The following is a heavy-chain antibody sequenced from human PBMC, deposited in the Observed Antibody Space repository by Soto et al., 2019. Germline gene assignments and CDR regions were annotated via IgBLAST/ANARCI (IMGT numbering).Heavy chain of an antibody. CDR2: TTDDGGRT. CDR1: GFSFSSYA. CDR3: AKGGGFGTGAYYNVAY. Sequence: EVQLLESGGGLVEPGGSLRLSCTASGFSFSSYAMTWVRQAPGKGLEWVSSTTDDGGRTFYADSVKGRFTISRDNSNNRLYRQMDSRRAEDTALSYWAKGGGFGTGAYYNVAYWGQGTLVTVSS. D-gene: IGHD3-10*01. V-gene: IGHV3-23*01. J-gene: IGHJ4*02.